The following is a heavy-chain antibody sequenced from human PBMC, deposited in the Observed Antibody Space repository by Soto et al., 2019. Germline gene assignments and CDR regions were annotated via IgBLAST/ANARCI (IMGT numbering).Heavy chain of an antibody. V-gene: IGHV3-30*18. Sequence: QVQLVESGGGVVQPGRSLRLSCAASGFTFSSYGMHWVRQAPGKGLEWVAVISYDGSNKKYADFVKGRFTISRDNSKNTLYLQMNSLRAEDTAVYYCAKDAYYYDSSGTGYFDYWGQGTLVTVSS. CDR2: ISYDGSNK. J-gene: IGHJ4*02. CDR1: GFTFSSYG. CDR3: AKDAYYYDSSGTGYFDY. D-gene: IGHD3-22*01.